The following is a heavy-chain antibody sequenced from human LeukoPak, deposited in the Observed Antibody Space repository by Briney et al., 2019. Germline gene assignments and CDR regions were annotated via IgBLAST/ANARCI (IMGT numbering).Heavy chain of an antibody. V-gene: IGHV4-30-4*01. CDR2: IYYNGIT. J-gene: IGHJ4*02. CDR1: GGSISRSDHY. CDR3: ARAPRKVVATIFTPFDY. Sequence: SETLSLTCSVSGGSISRSDHYWSWIRQPPGKGLEWIGNIYYNGITYYNPSLKGRVTMSVDTSQNQFSLKLSSVTAADTAVYYCARAPRKVVATIFTPFDYWGQGTLVTVSS. D-gene: IGHD5-12*01.